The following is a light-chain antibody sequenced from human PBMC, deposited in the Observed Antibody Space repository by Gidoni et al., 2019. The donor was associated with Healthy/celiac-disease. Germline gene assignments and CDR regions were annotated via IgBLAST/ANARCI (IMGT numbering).Light chain of an antibody. CDR1: QSISSY. CDR3: QQSYSTPPT. V-gene: IGKV1-39*01. CDR2: AAS. J-gene: IGKJ2*01. Sequence: DIQMTQSPSSQSASVGDRVTITCRASQSISSYLNWHQQKPGKAPKLLIYAASSLQSGVPSRFSGSGSGTDFTLTISSLQPEDFATYYCQQSYSTPPTFGQGTKLEIK.